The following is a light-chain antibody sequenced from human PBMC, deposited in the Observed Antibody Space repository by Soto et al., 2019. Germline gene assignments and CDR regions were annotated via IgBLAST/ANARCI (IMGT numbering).Light chain of an antibody. V-gene: IGKV1-12*01. CDR3: HSRA. J-gene: IGKJ5*01. CDR2: AAS. CDR1: QGIYSW. Sequence: DIQMSQSPSSVSASVGDRVTITCRASQGIYSWLAWYQQKSGRAPKLLIYAASILQSGVPSRFSGSGSETEFTLTISRLQPDDFATYFCHSRAFGQGTRLEIK.